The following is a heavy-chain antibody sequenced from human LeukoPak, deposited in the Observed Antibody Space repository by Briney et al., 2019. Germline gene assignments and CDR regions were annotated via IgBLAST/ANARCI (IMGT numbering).Heavy chain of an antibody. CDR1: GFTFSSYS. V-gene: IGHV3-48*01. J-gene: IGHJ4*02. Sequence: GGSLSLFCAASGFTFSSYSMNWVRRARGKGLEWVSYFSSCSSNIFCADPVEGRYNISRDNAKNSLYLQMNSLRAEDTAVYYCARVLRGYWGQGTLVTVSS. CDR3: ARVLRGY. CDR2: FSSCSSNI.